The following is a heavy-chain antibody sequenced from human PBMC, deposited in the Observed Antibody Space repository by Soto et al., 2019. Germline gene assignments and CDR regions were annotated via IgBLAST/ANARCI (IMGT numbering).Heavy chain of an antibody. CDR1: GFAFSDYS. D-gene: IGHD6-19*01. Sequence: DVQLLESGGGVVQSGGSLRLSCSASGFAFSDYSMHWVRQAPGKGPEWVSAISGGGGNTYYAGSVNGRFTISRDNSRNTLYLQMHSLREDDTALYYCAKETYGSGWTLDSWGQGTRATVSS. CDR2: ISGGGGNT. V-gene: IGHV3-23*01. J-gene: IGHJ4*02. CDR3: AKETYGSGWTLDS.